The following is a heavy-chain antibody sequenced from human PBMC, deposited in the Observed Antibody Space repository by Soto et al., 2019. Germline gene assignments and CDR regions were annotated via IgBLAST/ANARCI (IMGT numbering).Heavy chain of an antibody. Sequence: ASVKVSCKASGYTFASYAMHWVRQAPGQRLEWMGWINAGNGNTNYSQRFQGRVTITRDTSASTAYMELNSLRSEDTAVYYCARDSSGYYNWFDSWGQGTLVTVSS. V-gene: IGHV1-3*01. CDR3: ARDSSGYYNWFDS. CDR2: INAGNGNT. J-gene: IGHJ5*01. D-gene: IGHD3-22*01. CDR1: GYTFASYA.